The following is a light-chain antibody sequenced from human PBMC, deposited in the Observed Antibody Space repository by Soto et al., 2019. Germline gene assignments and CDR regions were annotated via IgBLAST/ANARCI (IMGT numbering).Light chain of an antibody. CDR2: GSS. CDR3: QQYGSLSLT. CDR1: QSVSSSY. Sequence: EIVFTPSPGALSLSPGESATLSCGASQSVSSSYLAWYQQKPGQAPRLLIYGSSTRSTGIPDRFSGSRSGTDFTLTLSRLEPEVSAVYYCQQYGSLSLTFGQGTKVEIK. J-gene: IGKJ1*01. V-gene: IGKV3-20*01.